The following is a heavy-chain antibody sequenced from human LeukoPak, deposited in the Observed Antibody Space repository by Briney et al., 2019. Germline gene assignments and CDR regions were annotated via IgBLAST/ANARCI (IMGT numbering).Heavy chain of an antibody. V-gene: IGHV3-30-3*01. Sequence: GGSLRLSCAASGFTFSSSAMHWVRQAPDKGLEWVAVISYDGSNKYYADSVKGRFTISRDNSKNSLYLQMNSLRAEDTAVYYCARDFSGSLRGVPAAHLFDYWGQGTLVTVSS. CDR2: ISYDGSNK. J-gene: IGHJ4*02. D-gene: IGHD2-2*01. CDR3: ARDFSGSLRGVPAAHLFDY. CDR1: GFTFSSSA.